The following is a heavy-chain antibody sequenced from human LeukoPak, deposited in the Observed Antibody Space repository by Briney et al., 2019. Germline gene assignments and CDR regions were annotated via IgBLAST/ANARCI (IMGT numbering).Heavy chain of an antibody. Sequence: SQTISRTCAISGDSVSSNKAAWNWIGQSPSRGLEWLGRTYYRSRWFTDYALSVKSRITINPDTSRNQFSLQLNSVSPEDTAVYYCVRGSALDIWGQGTMVTVS. J-gene: IGHJ3*02. V-gene: IGHV6-1*01. CDR3: VRGSALDI. CDR1: GDSVSSNKAA. CDR2: TYYRSRWFT.